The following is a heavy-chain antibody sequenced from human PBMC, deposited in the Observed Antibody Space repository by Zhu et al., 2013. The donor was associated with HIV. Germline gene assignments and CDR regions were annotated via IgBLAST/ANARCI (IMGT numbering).Heavy chain of an antibody. D-gene: IGHD2-21*02. J-gene: IGHJ6*02. V-gene: IGHV1-69*01. Sequence: QVQLVQSGAEVKKPGASVKVSCKTSGYTFTNNYIHWVRQAPGQGLQWMGGIIPIFGTANYAQKFQGRLTISADDFTSTVYMELSSLRPDDTAIYYCARPRMVTETPGYYYGLDVWGQGTTVTVSS. CDR1: GYTFTNNY. CDR2: IIPIFGTA. CDR3: ARPRMVTETPGYYYGLDV.